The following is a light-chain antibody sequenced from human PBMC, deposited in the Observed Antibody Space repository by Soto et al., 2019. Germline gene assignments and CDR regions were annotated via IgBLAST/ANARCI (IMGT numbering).Light chain of an antibody. J-gene: IGLJ1*01. V-gene: IGLV2-18*02. CDR2: EVS. Sequence: QSAPAQPPSVSGSPGRSVTISCTGASSDVGSYNRVSWYQQFPATAPKLLIYEVSNRPSGVPDRFSGSKSGNTASLTISGLQAEDEADYYCSSYTSSSTYVFGTGTKVTVL. CDR1: SSDVGSYNR. CDR3: SSYTSSSTYV.